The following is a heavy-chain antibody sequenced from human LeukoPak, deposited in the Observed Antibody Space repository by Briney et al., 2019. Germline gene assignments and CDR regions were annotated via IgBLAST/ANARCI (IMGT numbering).Heavy chain of an antibody. J-gene: IGHJ4*02. Sequence: QSAGSLRLSCAGSGFTLTNYGMTWVRQAPGKGLEWVAGISDTGARTNYADSVKGRFTISRDNPKNTLYLQMNSLRAEDTAEYFCAKRGVVIRVILVGFHKEAYYFDSWGQGALVTVSS. CDR3: AKRGVVIRVILVGFHKEAYYFDS. CDR2: ISDTGART. CDR1: GFTLTNYG. V-gene: IGHV3-23*01. D-gene: IGHD3-22*01.